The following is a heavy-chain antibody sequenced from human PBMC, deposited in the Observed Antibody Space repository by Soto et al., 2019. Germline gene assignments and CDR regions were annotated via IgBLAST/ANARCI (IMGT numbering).Heavy chain of an antibody. V-gene: IGHV4-39*01. Sequence: QLQVQESGPGLVKPSETLSLTCSVSGGSISSSPYYWGWIRQPPGKGLEWIARISFRGNTDYNPSLKCRVTISADTSKNQFSLTLSSVTAADTDVYYCERLTVVGRVGDCWGQGTLVTVSS. CDR3: ERLTVVGRVGDC. J-gene: IGHJ4*02. D-gene: IGHD6-19*01. CDR1: GGSISSSPYY. CDR2: ISFRGNT.